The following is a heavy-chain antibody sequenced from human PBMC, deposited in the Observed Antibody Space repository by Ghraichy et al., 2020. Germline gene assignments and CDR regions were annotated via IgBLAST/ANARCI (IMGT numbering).Heavy chain of an antibody. CDR1: GFTFSSFA. V-gene: IGHV3-23*01. Sequence: GGSLRLSCAASGFTFSSFAMSWVRQAPGKGLEWVSSLGSSGESTYYADSVKGRFTISRDNSKNTMYLQMNSLSAGDTAVYYCAKLAYNWNDDEYWGQGTLVTVSS. D-gene: IGHD1-1*01. J-gene: IGHJ4*02. CDR3: AKLAYNWNDDEY. CDR2: LGSSGEST.